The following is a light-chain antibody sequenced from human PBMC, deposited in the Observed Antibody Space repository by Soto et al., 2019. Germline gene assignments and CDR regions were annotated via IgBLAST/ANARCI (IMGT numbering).Light chain of an antibody. Sequence: QSVLTQPASVSGSPGQSITISCTGTSSDVGGYNYVSWYQHHPGKAPKLMIYEVTNRPSGVSNRFSGSKSGNTASLTISGLQAEDEADYYCSSYVSSSTGVFGGGTKLTVL. CDR3: SSYVSSSTGV. CDR1: SSDVGGYNY. J-gene: IGLJ3*02. CDR2: EVT. V-gene: IGLV2-14*01.